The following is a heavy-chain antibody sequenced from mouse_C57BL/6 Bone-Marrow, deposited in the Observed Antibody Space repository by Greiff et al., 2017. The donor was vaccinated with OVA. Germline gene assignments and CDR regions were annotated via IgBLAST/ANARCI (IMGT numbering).Heavy chain of an antibody. J-gene: IGHJ2*01. CDR2: IYPGGGDT. D-gene: IGHD3-3*01. CDR3: ARGDCDYFDY. V-gene: IGHV1-80*01. CDR1: GYAFSSYW. Sequence: QVQLQQSGAELVKPGASVKISCKASGYAFSSYWMNLVKQRPGKGLEWIGQIYPGGGDTNYNGKFKGKGTLTADKSSSTAYMQLSSLTSDDSAVYFCARGDCDYFDYWGQGTTLTVSS.